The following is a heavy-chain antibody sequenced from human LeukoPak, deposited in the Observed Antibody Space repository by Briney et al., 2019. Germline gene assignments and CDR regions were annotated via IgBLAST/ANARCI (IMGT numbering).Heavy chain of an antibody. Sequence: SETLSLTCAVSGGSVSGYYWSWIRQPPGKGPEWIGKISHSGSTNYNPSLKSRVTISVDTSTNQFSLNLSSVSAADTAVYYCARSANAFDIWGQGTMVTVSS. J-gene: IGHJ3*02. V-gene: IGHV4-34*01. CDR2: ISHSGST. CDR1: GGSVSGYY. CDR3: ARSANAFDI.